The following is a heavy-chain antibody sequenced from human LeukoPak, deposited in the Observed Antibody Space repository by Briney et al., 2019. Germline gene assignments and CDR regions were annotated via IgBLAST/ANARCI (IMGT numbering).Heavy chain of an antibody. CDR3: ATTSMYGDYVAFAFAH. CDR2: IIPMFGTT. D-gene: IGHD4-17*01. J-gene: IGHJ4*02. CDR1: GGALSNYA. V-gene: IGHV1-69*05. Sequence: ASVRVSCKASGGALSNYALSWVRQAPGQGLEWMGGIIPMFGTTKYAQEFQGRVTITTDESTRTAYMELSSLRSEDTAVFYCATTSMYGDYVAFAFAHWGQGTLVTVSS.